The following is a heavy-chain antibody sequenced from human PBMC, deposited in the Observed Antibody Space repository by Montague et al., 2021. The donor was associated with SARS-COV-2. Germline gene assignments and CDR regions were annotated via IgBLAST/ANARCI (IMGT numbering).Heavy chain of an antibody. CDR1: GGSVSSGGYY. V-gene: IGHV4-61*08. D-gene: IGHD6-13*01. CDR3: ARVSLAAAATRSDY. J-gene: IGHJ4*02. CDR2: IYYSGST. Sequence: SETLSLTCTVSGGSVSSGGYYWSWIRQPPGKGLEWIGYIYYSGSTNYXXXLKSRVTISLDTSNNQFSLKLTSVTAADTAVYYCARVSLAAAATRSDYWGQGTLVTVSS.